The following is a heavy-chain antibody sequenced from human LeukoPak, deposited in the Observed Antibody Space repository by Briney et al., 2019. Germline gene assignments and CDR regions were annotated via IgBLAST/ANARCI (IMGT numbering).Heavy chain of an antibody. CDR1: GFTFSSYW. Sequence: GGSLRLSCAASGFTFSSYWMHWVRQAPGKGLLCVSRINSDGSITTYADSVKGRFTISRDNAKNSLYLQMNSLRAEDTAVYYCARDSSYYDSGGRPLPQNTDYWGQGTLVTVSS. CDR2: INSDGSIT. CDR3: ARDSSYYDSGGRPLPQNTDY. V-gene: IGHV3-74*01. J-gene: IGHJ4*02. D-gene: IGHD3-22*01.